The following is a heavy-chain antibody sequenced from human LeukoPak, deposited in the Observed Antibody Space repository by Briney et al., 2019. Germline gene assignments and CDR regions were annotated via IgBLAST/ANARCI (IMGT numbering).Heavy chain of an antibody. D-gene: IGHD3-22*01. CDR2: INPNSGGT. CDR3: ARARTDSSGQDY. Sequence: ASVKVSCKASGYTFNGYYIHWVRQAPGQGLEWMGRINPNSGGTNFAQKFQGRVTMTRDTSTSTVYMELSSLRSEDTAVYYCARARTDSSGQDYWGQGTLVTVSS. V-gene: IGHV1-2*06. J-gene: IGHJ4*02. CDR1: GYTFNGYY.